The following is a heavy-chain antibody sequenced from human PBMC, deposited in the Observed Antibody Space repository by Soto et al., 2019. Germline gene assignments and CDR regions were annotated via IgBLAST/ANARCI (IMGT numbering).Heavy chain of an antibody. CDR2: IYPGDSDT. J-gene: IGHJ3*02. Sequence: GESLKISCKGSGYSFTSYWIGWVCQMPGKGLEWMGIIYPGDSDTRYSPSFQGQVTISADKSISTAYLQWSSLKASDTAMYYCARPFSLLVAGRPSPYDAFDIWGQGTMVTVSS. CDR3: ARPFSLLVAGRPSPYDAFDI. D-gene: IGHD6-19*01. CDR1: GYSFTSYW. V-gene: IGHV5-51*01.